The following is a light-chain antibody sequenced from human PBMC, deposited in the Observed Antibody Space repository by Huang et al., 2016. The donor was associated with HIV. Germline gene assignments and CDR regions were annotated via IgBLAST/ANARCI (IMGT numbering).Light chain of an antibody. CDR1: RSVSTN. Sequence: EIVMTQSPATLSVSPGQRVTLSCRANRSVSTNLAWYQQRHGQAPRPLIYGSSTRAPCIPARFSGSGSGTDFSLTISSLQSEDFALYYCHQYNNWLLSFGGGTRV. CDR3: HQYNNWLLS. V-gene: IGKV3-15*01. J-gene: IGKJ4*01. CDR2: GSS.